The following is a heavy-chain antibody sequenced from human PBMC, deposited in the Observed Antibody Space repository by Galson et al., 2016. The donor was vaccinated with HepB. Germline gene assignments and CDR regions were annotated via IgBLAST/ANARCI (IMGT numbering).Heavy chain of an antibody. V-gene: IGHV3-23*01. Sequence: SLRLSCAASGITFSNYAMHWVRQAPGEGLEWVSGIGGSDTGTYYADSVRGRFTISRDNSKNTLYLQMNSLRAGDAAVYYCAKDRGGRVDTGTLDYWGQGILVTVSS. J-gene: IGHJ4*02. CDR1: GITFSNYA. D-gene: IGHD5-18*01. CDR3: AKDRGGRVDTGTLDY. CDR2: IGGSDTGT.